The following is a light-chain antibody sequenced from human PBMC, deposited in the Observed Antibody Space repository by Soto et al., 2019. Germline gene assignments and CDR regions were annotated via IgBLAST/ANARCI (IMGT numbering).Light chain of an antibody. CDR1: QSISSW. J-gene: IGKJ1*01. CDR2: DAS. V-gene: IGKV1-5*01. CDR3: QQYNSHSKT. Sequence: DIQMTQSPSTLSASVGDRVTITCRASQSISSWLAWYQQKPGKAPKLLIYDASSLESGVPSRFSGHGSGTEFTLTISSLQPDDSASYYCQQYNSHSKTFGQGTKVDIK.